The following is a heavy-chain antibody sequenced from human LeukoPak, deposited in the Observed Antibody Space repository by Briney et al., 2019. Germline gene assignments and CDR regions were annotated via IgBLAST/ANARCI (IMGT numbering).Heavy chain of an antibody. J-gene: IGHJ4*02. CDR3: VNAFVRGVIIQSIDY. V-gene: IGHV3-23*01. CDR1: GFTFSSYA. CDR2: ISGSGGST. D-gene: IGHD3-10*02. Sequence: GGSLRLSCAASGFTFSSYAMSWVRQAPGKGLEWVSAISGSGGSTYYADSVKGRFTISRDNSKNTLYLQMNSLRAEDTAVYYCVNAFVRGVIIQSIDYWGQGTLVTVSS.